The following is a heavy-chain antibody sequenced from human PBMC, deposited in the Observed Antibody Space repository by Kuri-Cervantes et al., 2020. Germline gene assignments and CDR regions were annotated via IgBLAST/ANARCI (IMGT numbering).Heavy chain of an antibody. J-gene: IGHJ4*02. CDR2: IQHSGNI. Sequence: SETLSLTCAVSGYSMTSVHYWGWIRQSPGKGLEWIASIQHSGNIHYNPSLKSRVTTSIDTSKNQFSLKLSSVTAADTAVYYCSSYDSSGYYPNYYFDYWGQGTLVTVSS. V-gene: IGHV4-38-2*01. D-gene: IGHD3-22*01. CDR1: GYSMTSVHY. CDR3: SSYDSSGYYPNYYFDY.